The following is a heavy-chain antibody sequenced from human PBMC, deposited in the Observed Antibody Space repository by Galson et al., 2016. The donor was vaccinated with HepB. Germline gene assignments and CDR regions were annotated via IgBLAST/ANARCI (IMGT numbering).Heavy chain of an antibody. J-gene: IGHJ4*02. Sequence: ETLSLTCTVSGGSLRSYYWSWIRQSPEKELEYIGYIYYSGSANYNPSLKSRVSISVDTSKSQFSLKLTSVTAADTAVYYCAGDGGYDWFDYWGQGTLVTVSS. CDR2: IYYSGSA. D-gene: IGHD5-12*01. V-gene: IGHV4-59*01. CDR1: GGSLRSYY. CDR3: AGDGGYDWFDY.